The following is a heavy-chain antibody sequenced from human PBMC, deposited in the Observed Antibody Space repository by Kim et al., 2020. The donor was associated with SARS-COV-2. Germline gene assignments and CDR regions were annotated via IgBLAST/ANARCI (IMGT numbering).Heavy chain of an antibody. Sequence: DGINKFFVDSVRGRLTISRDNAKNSLYLQVNSLRAEDTAVYYCASLKGFDQWGQGTLVTVSS. CDR3: ASLKGFDQ. J-gene: IGHJ4*02. CDR2: DGINK. V-gene: IGHV3-7*01.